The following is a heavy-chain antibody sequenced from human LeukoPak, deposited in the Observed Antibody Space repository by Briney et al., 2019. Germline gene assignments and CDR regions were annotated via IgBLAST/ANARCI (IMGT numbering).Heavy chain of an antibody. CDR1: RYTFSGNV. J-gene: IGHJ5*02. Sequence: ASVKVSCKASRYTFSGNVMHWVRQAPGQRLEWMGWINGANGDTKYSQRLQDRVTITRDTSANTVYMELNSLRFEDTAVYYCATERVGDTWFEPWGQGTLVTVSS. V-gene: IGHV1-3*01. CDR2: INGANGDT. CDR3: ATERVGDTWFEP. D-gene: IGHD2-21*01.